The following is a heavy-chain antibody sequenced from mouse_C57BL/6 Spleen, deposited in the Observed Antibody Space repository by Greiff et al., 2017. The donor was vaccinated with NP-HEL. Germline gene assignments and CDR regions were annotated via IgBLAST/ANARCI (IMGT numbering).Heavy chain of an antibody. J-gene: IGHJ4*01. D-gene: IGHD2-4*01. CDR2: ISSGGDYI. CDR3: TRVYYDYDGGYAMDY. Sequence: EVKLMESGEGLVKPGGSLKLSCAASGFTFSSYAMSWVRQTPEKRLEWVAYISSGGDYIYYADTVKGRFTISRDNARNTLYLQMSSLKSEDTAMYYCTRVYYDYDGGYAMDYWGQGTSVTVSS. V-gene: IGHV5-9-1*02. CDR1: GFTFSSYA.